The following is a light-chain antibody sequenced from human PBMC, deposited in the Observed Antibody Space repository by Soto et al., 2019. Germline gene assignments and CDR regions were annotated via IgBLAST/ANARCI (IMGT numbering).Light chain of an antibody. V-gene: IGLV3-1*01. CDR1: KLGDKF. J-gene: IGLJ2*01. Sequence: YELTQPPSVSVSPGQTATITCSGDKLGDKFASWYQQRPGRSPILVIYQDTKRPSGIPERFSGSNSGNTATLTISGTQAMDEADYYCQAWDSNTVAFGGGTKLTVL. CDR2: QDT. CDR3: QAWDSNTVA.